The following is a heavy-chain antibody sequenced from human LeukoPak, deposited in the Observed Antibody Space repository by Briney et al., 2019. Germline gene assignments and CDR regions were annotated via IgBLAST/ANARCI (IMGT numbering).Heavy chain of an antibody. V-gene: IGHV4-39*01. Sequence: SETLSLTCTVSVGSISSSSYYWGWIRQPPGKGLEWIGSIYYSGSTYYNPSLKSRVTISVDTSKNQFSLKLSSVTAADTVVYYCASYDIAVAGHGFDYWGQGTLVTVSS. J-gene: IGHJ4*02. D-gene: IGHD6-19*01. CDR3: ASYDIAVAGHGFDY. CDR1: VGSISSSSYY. CDR2: IYYSGST.